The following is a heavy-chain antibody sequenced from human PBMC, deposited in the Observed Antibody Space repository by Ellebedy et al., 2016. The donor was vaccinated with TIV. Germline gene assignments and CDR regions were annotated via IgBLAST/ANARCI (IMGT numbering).Heavy chain of an antibody. V-gene: IGHV3-48*04. CDR3: ARVRSVYHYMDV. J-gene: IGHJ6*03. CDR1: GSTFSTYS. CDR2: VSGSGKTT. Sequence: GESLKISCTASGSTFSTYSMNCVRQAPGKGLEWVSYVSGSGKTTYYTDSVKGRFTISRDNAKNSLYLHMNSLRAEDTAMYYCARVRSVYHYMDVWGKGTMVTVSS. D-gene: IGHD2-8*01.